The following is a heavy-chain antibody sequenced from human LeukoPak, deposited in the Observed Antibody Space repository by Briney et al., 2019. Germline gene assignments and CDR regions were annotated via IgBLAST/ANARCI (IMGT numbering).Heavy chain of an antibody. J-gene: IGHJ4*02. Sequence: PGGSLRLSCAASGFTFSDYYMSWIRQAPGKGLGWVSYISSSASAIYYADSVKGRFTISRDDAKNSLYLQMNSLRAEDTALYYCARGRGTTIFGIPYSFDYWGQGTLVTVSS. CDR3: ARGRGTTIFGIPYSFDY. CDR1: GFTFSDYY. CDR2: ISSSASAI. D-gene: IGHD3-3*01. V-gene: IGHV3-11*04.